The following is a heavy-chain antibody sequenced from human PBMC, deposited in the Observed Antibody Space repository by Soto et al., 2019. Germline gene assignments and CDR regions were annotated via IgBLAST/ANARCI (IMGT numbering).Heavy chain of an antibody. D-gene: IGHD3-10*01. CDR1: GFSLSTSGVG. J-gene: IGHJ4*02. V-gene: IGHV2-5*02. Sequence: QITLKESGPTLVKPTQTLTLTCTFSGFSLSTSGVGVGWIRQPPGKALEWLALIYWDDDKRYSPPLKSRLTIXKXXSKNHVVLTMTNMDPDDTATYYCAHSLWSTWDLDYWGQGTLVTVSS. CDR3: AHSLWSTWDLDY. CDR2: IYWDDDK.